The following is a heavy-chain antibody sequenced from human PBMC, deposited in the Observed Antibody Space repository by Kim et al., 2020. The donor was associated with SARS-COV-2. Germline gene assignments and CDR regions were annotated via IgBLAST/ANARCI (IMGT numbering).Heavy chain of an antibody. Sequence: QKFQSRVTMTRNTSTSTVYMGLSSLGSEDTAVYYCAREIGYSYGLWGMDVWGQGTTVTVSS. J-gene: IGHJ6*02. CDR3: AREIGYSYGLWGMDV. V-gene: IGHV1-46*01. D-gene: IGHD5-18*01.